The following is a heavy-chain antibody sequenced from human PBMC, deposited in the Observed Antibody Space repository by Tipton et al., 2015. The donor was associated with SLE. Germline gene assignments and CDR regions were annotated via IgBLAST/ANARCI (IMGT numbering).Heavy chain of an antibody. CDR1: GFTVSSNY. Sequence: SLRLSCAASGFTVSSNYMIWVRQAPGKGLEWVSVIYAGGSTYYADSVKGRFTISSDKSKNTLYLQMNSLRVEDTAFYYCDKSGSYDSSGYLDYWGQGTLVTVSS. V-gene: IGHV3-66*01. J-gene: IGHJ4*02. CDR3: DKSGSYDSSGYLDY. CDR2: IYAGGST. D-gene: IGHD3-22*01.